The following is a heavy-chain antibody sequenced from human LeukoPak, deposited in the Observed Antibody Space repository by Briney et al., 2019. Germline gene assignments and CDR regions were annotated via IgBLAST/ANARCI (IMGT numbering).Heavy chain of an antibody. Sequence: ASVKVSCQASGGTFSSYAISWVRQAPGQGLEWMGRIIPICGTANYAQKFQGRVTIITDESTSTAYMELSSLRSEDTAVYYCAINLDTAMVGNFDYWGQGTLVTVSS. D-gene: IGHD5-18*01. CDR3: AINLDTAMVGNFDY. V-gene: IGHV1-69*05. CDR2: IIPICGTA. CDR1: GGTFSSYA. J-gene: IGHJ4*02.